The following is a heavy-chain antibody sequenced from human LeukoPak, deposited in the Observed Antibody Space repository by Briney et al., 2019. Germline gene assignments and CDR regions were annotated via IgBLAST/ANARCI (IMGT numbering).Heavy chain of an antibody. J-gene: IGHJ4*02. CDR1: GSTFSSYG. V-gene: IGHV3-30*18. Sequence: GRSLRLSCAASGSTFSSYGMHWVRQAPGKGLEWVAVISYDGSNKYYADSVKGRFTISRDNSKNTLHLQMSSLRAEDTAVYYCAKSPPGNYYGSGSYYNEGIDYWGQGTLVTVSS. CDR3: AKSPPGNYYGSGSYYNEGIDY. D-gene: IGHD3-10*01. CDR2: ISYDGSNK.